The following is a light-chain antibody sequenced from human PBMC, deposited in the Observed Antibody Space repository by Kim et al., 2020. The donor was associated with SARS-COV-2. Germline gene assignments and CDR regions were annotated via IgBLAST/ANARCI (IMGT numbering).Light chain of an antibody. J-gene: IGLJ3*02. V-gene: IGLV2-14*03. CDR3: SSYTSSSTLV. CDR2: DVS. Sequence: ITISSTGTSSDVGGYNYVSWYQKHPGKAPKLMIYDVSNRPSRVSSRFSGSKSGNTASLTISGLQAEDEADYYCSSYTSSSTLVFGGGTKLTVL. CDR1: SSDVGGYNY.